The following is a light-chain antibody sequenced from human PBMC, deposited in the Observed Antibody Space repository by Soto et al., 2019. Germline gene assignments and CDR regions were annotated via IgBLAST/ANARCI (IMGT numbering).Light chain of an antibody. J-gene: IGKJ1*01. CDR2: GAS. CDR3: QQLNYWPRIT. Sequence: DIVMTQSPGTLSVSPGERATLSCRASQSVGTNLAWYHQKPGQPPRLLIYGASTRASGIPPRFSGSGSGTDFTLTISSLQSEDFAVYYCQQLNYWPRITFGQGTKVDIK. V-gene: IGKV3-15*01. CDR1: QSVGTN.